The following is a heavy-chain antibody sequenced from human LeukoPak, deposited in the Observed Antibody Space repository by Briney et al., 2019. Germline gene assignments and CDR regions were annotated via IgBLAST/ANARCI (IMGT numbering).Heavy chain of an antibody. CDR3: ARVLRYDDSSGYYAY. CDR1: GYTFTGYY. Sequence: ASVKVSCKASGYTFTGYYMHWVRQAPGQGLEWMGWINPNSGGTNSAQTLQGRVTMTRDTSISIVYMELSGLRTDDTAVYYCARVLRYDDSSGYYAYWGQGTLVTVSS. V-gene: IGHV1-2*02. CDR2: INPNSGGT. D-gene: IGHD3-22*01. J-gene: IGHJ4*02.